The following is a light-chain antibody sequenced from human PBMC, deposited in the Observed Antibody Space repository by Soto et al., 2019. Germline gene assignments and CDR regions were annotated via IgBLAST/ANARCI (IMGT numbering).Light chain of an antibody. CDR1: QSVSGN. CDR2: GAS. Sequence: EIVMTQSPATLSVSPGERATLSCRASQSVSGNLAWYQQKPGQAPRLLIYGASTRAPGIPARFSGSGSGTDFTLTISRLEPEDFAVYYCQQYGNSLWTFGQGTKVDIK. J-gene: IGKJ1*01. CDR3: QQYGNSLWT. V-gene: IGKV3-15*01.